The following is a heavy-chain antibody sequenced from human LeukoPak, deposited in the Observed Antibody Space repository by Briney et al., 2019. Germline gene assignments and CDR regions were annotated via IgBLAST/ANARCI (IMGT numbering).Heavy chain of an antibody. V-gene: IGHV3-30*01. Sequence: GGSLRLSCAASGFTFSSYAMHWVRQAPGKGLEWVAVISYDGSNKYYADSVKGRFTISRDNSKNTLYLQMNSLRAEDTAVYYCARDGAGCSGSCYSGWFDPWGQGTLVTVSS. CDR1: GFTFSSYA. CDR2: ISYDGSNK. J-gene: IGHJ5*02. D-gene: IGHD2-15*01. CDR3: ARDGAGCSGSCYSGWFDP.